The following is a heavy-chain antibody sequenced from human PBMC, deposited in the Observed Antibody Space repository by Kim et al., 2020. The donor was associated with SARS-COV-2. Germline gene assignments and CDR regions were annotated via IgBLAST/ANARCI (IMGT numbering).Heavy chain of an antibody. V-gene: IGHV3-23*01. CDR3: AKLLPKGGYDWDDN. D-gene: IGHD5-12*01. J-gene: IGHJ4*02. Sequence: ANSLKGRFTISRDNSRNTLYLKMNSRRAGDTAVYYCAKLLPKGGYDWDDNWGQGNLVSVSS.